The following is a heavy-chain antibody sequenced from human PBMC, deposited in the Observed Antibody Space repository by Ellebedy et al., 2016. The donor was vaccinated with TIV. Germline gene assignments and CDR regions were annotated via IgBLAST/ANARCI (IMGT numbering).Heavy chain of an antibody. J-gene: IGHJ5*02. CDR1: VGSFSGYY. CDR2: MNDSGST. D-gene: IGHD2-2*01. V-gene: IGHV4-34*01. CDR3: TRGKGYCNNSRCKYNWFDP. Sequence: SETLSLXXAVYVGSFSGYYWNWIRQPPGRGLEWIGEMNDSGSTNYNPSLKSRVTMSKDTSNNQFSLRLTSVTAADTAIYYCTRGKGYCNNSRCKYNWFDPWGQGTLVTVSS.